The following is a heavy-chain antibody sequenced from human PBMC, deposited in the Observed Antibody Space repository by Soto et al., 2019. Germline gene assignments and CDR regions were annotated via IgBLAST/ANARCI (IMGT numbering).Heavy chain of an antibody. CDR1: GGSISSSSYY. V-gene: IGHV4-39*01. D-gene: IGHD6-6*01. J-gene: IGHJ4*02. CDR2: IYYSGST. CDR3: ARHGPYSSSFHSPADY. Sequence: QLQLQESGPGLVKPSETLSLTCTVSGGSISSSSYYWGWIRQPPGKGLEWIGSIYYSGSTYYNPSLKSRVTLSVNTSKNQFSLQLSSVTAADTAVYYCARHGPYSSSFHSPADYWGQGNLVTVSS.